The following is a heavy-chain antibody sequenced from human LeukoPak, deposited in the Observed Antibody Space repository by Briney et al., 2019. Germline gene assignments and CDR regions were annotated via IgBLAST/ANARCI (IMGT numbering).Heavy chain of an antibody. D-gene: IGHD4-11*01. Sequence: GGSLRLSCAASGFIFSSFSMNWVRQAPGKGLEWVSYISSTGITTYYADSVKGRFTVSRDNAKDSLYLQLNSLRDEDTAVYYCARDLISGDYTFDYWGQGALVTVSS. J-gene: IGHJ4*02. V-gene: IGHV3-48*02. CDR1: GFIFSSFS. CDR3: ARDLISGDYTFDY. CDR2: ISSTGITT.